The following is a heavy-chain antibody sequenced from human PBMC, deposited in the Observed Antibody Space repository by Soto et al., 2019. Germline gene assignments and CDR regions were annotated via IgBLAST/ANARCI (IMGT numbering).Heavy chain of an antibody. CDR2: ISSSGSTI. V-gene: IGHV3-48*03. D-gene: IGHD2-15*01. J-gene: IGHJ4*02. CDR1: GFTFSSYE. Sequence: LRLSCAASGFTFSSYEMNWVRQAPGKGLEWVSYISSSGSTIYYADSVKGRFTISRDNAKNSLYLQMNSLRAEDTAVYYCARGREYCSGGSCYETFDYWGQGTLVTVSS. CDR3: ARGREYCSGGSCYETFDY.